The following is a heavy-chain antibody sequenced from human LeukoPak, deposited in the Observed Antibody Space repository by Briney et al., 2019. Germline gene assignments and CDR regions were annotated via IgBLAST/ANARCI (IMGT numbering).Heavy chain of an antibody. D-gene: IGHD3-16*01. CDR3: AGDVNYAFDY. J-gene: IGHJ4*02. Sequence: ASVKVSCKPSGYSFTRNGISWVRQAPGQGLEWMAWISANSGNTNYAQSFQDRVTLTTDTSTSTAYMELRSLRSDDTAVYYCAGDVNYAFDYWGQGTLVTVSS. V-gene: IGHV1-18*01. CDR2: ISANSGNT. CDR1: GYSFTRNG.